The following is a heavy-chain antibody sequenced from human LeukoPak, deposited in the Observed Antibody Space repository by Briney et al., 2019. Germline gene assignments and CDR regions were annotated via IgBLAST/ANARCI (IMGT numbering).Heavy chain of an antibody. D-gene: IGHD3-10*01. V-gene: IGHV3-30*02. Sequence: PGGSLRLFCAASGFTFSRYGFHWVRQAPGKGLEWVAFISDSGGDKWYADSVKGRLTISRDKSKNTVNLQMSSLRVEDTALYYCARDGGSESYAFDYWGQGTQVTVSS. CDR1: GFTFSRYG. CDR3: ARDGGSESYAFDY. CDR2: ISDSGGDK. J-gene: IGHJ4*02.